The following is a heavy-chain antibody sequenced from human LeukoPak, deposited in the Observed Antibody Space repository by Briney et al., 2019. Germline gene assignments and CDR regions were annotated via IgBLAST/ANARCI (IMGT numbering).Heavy chain of an antibody. CDR3: TRESIPEQLVPNLDY. CDR1: GFTFGDYA. J-gene: IGHJ4*02. Sequence: GGSLRLSCTASGFTFGDYAMSWFRQAPGKGLEWVGFIRSKAYGGTTEYAASVKGRFTISRDDSKSIAYLQMNSLKTEDTAVYYCTRESIPEQLVPNLDYWGQGTLVTVSS. CDR2: IRSKAYGGTT. D-gene: IGHD6-6*01. V-gene: IGHV3-49*03.